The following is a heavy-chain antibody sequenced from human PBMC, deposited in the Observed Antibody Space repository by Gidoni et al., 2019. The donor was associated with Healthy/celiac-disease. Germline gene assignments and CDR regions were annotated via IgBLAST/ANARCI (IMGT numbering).Heavy chain of an antibody. D-gene: IGHD3-3*01. V-gene: IGHV1-3*01. J-gene: IGHJ4*02. CDR3: ARGDFWSGYYAQPFDY. CDR2: INAGNGNT. Sequence: QVQLVQSGAEVKKPGASVKVSCKASGYTFTSYAMHWVRQAPGQRLEWMGWINAGNGNTKYSQKFQGRVTITRDTSASTAYMELSSLRSEDTAVYYCARGDFWSGYYAQPFDYWGQGTLVTVSS. CDR1: GYTFTSYA.